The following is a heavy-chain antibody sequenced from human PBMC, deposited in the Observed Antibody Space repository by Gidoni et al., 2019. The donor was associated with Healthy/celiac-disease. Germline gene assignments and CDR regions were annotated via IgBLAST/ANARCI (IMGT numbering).Heavy chain of an antibody. V-gene: IGHV4-39*01. CDR2: IYYSGST. CDR1: GGSISSSSYY. CDR3: ARHETLVQWLPQGWFDP. J-gene: IGHJ5*02. Sequence: QLQLQESGPGLVKPSETLSLTCTVSGGSISSSSYYWGWIRQPPGKGLEWIGSIYYSGSTYYNPSLKSRVTISVDTSKNQFSLKLSSVTAADTAVYYCARHETLVQWLPQGWFDPWGQGTLVTVSS. D-gene: IGHD6-19*01.